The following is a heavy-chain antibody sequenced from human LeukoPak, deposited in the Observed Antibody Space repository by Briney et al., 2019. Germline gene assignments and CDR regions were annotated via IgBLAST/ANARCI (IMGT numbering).Heavy chain of an antibody. CDR3: AKDYSKTSYYGSGTYYRPNWFDP. J-gene: IGHJ5*02. Sequence: GGSLRLSCAASGFTISNNYIRWLRQAPGKGLEWVSHIYSGGFTQFAGSVRGRFTMSRDSSKNTLYLQMNSLRPEDTAVYYCAKDYSKTSYYGSGTYYRPNWFDPWGQGTLVIVSS. CDR1: GFTISNNY. CDR2: IYSGGFT. D-gene: IGHD3-10*01. V-gene: IGHV3-66*01.